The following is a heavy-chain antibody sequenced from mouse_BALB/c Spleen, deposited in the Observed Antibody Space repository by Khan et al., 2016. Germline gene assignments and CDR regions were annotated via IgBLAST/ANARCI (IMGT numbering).Heavy chain of an antibody. Sequence: QVQLQQPGAELVKPGASVKLSCKASGYTFTSYWMHWVKQRPGQGLEWIGEINPSNGRTNYNEKFKSKATLTVDKSSSTAYMQLSSLTSEDSAVYYCARYYEGFAYWGQGTLATVSA. V-gene: IGHV1S81*02. D-gene: IGHD2-4*01. CDR3: ARYYEGFAY. J-gene: IGHJ3*01. CDR1: GYTFTSYW. CDR2: INPSNGRT.